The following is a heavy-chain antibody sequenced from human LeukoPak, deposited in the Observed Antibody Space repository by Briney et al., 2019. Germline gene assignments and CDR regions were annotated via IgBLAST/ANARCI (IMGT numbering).Heavy chain of an antibody. J-gene: IGHJ5*02. CDR1: GGSISSYY. CDR3: ASSGGLYCSGGSCYKEQNWFDL. V-gene: IGHV4-59*08. D-gene: IGHD2-15*01. CDR2: IYYSGST. Sequence: SSETLSLTCTVSGGSISSYYWSWIRQPPGKGLEWIGYIYYSGSTNYNPSLKSRVTISVDTSKNQFSLKLSSVTAADTAVYYCASSGGLYCSGGSCYKEQNWFDLWGQGTLVTVSS.